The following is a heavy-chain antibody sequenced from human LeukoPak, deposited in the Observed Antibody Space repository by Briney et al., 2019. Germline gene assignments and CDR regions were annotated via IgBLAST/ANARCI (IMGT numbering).Heavy chain of an antibody. Sequence: PGGSLRLSCAASGFTLSSYAMTWVRRAPGKGLEWVSTISGGGTSTYYAGSVKGRFTISRDNSKNTLYLQMDSLRAEDTALYYCATTQRSAPFDYWGQGTLLTVSS. CDR1: GFTLSSYA. CDR2: ISGGGTST. CDR3: ATTQRSAPFDY. D-gene: IGHD5-24*01. J-gene: IGHJ4*02. V-gene: IGHV3-23*01.